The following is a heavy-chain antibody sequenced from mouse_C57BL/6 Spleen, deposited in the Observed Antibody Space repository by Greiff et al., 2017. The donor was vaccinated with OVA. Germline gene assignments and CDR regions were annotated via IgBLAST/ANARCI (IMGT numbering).Heavy chain of an antibody. V-gene: IGHV5-4*01. CDR3: ARDSPMIKGYFDY. J-gene: IGHJ2*01. D-gene: IGHD2-4*01. CDR1: GFTFSSYA. CDR2: ISDGGSYT. Sequence: EVMLVESGGGLVKPGGSLKLSCAASGFTFSSYAMSWVRQTPEKRLEWVATISDGGSYTYYPDNVKGRFTISRDNAKNNLYLQMSHLKSEDTAMYYCARDSPMIKGYFDYWGQGTTLTVSS.